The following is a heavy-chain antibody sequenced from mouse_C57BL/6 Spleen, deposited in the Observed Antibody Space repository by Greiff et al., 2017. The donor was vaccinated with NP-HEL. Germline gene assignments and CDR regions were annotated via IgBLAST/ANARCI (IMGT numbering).Heavy chain of an antibody. Sequence: QVQLQQSGAELVRPGSSVKLSCKASGYTFTSYWMHWVKQRPIQGLEWIGNIDPSDSETHYNQKFKDKATLTVDKSSSTAYMQLSSLTSEDSAVYYCARQTTVVAGDYFDYWGQGTTLTVSS. J-gene: IGHJ2*01. D-gene: IGHD1-1*01. CDR2: IDPSDSET. V-gene: IGHV1-52*01. CDR1: GYTFTSYW. CDR3: ARQTTVVAGDYFDY.